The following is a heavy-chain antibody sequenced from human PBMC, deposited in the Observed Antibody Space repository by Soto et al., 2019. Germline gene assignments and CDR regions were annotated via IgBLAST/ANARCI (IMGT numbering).Heavy chain of an antibody. D-gene: IGHD3-22*01. J-gene: IGHJ5*02. V-gene: IGHV4-39*01. CDR3: ARQVTTSKGVPGLKWFDP. Sequence: SETLSLTCNVSGGSISSGDYCCGWLRQPPGKGLEWIGSIYYSGRTYHSPSLKSRVTMSVDTTNHQFSLKLSSLTAADTAVCYCARQVTTSKGVPGLKWFDPWGQGSLVTVS. CDR1: GGSISSGDYC. CDR2: IYYSGRT.